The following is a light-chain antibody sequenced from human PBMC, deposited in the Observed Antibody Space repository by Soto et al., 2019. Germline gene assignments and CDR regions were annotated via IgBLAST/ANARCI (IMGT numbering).Light chain of an antibody. CDR1: QSISSW. Sequence: DIQMTQSPSTLSASVGDRVTITCRASQSISSWLAWYQQKPGKAPKLLIYDASSLESGVPSRFSGSGSGTEFTLTISSLQPDDFATYYCQQHNSDWTFGQGNKVEIK. V-gene: IGKV1-5*01. CDR3: QQHNSDWT. J-gene: IGKJ1*01. CDR2: DAS.